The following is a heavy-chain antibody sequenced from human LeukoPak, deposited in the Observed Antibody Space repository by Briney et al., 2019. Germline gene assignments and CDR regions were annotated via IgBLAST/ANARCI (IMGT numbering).Heavy chain of an antibody. J-gene: IGHJ6*03. CDR1: VYSFTSYW. D-gene: IGHD1-1*01. Sequence: GESLKISCKGSVYSFTSYWIGWVRQMPGKGLEWIGIIYPGDSDTRYSPSFQGQVTISADRSLNTAYLQWNSLKASDTAMYYCARQGNLLHNHYYTDVWGIGTPVTVSS. CDR3: ARQGNLLHNHYYTDV. CDR2: IYPGDSDT. V-gene: IGHV5-51*01.